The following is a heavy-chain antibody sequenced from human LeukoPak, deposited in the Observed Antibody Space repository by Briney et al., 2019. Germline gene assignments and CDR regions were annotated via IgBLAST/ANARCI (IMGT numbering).Heavy chain of an antibody. CDR3: TRHVVYSSGWYSWYFDL. Sequence: GGSLRLSCAASGFTFSGSAMHWVRQASGKGLEWVGRIRSKANSYATAYAASVKGRFTISRDDSKNTAYLQMNSLKTEDTAVYYCTRHVVYSSGWYSWYFDLWGRGTLVTVSS. V-gene: IGHV3-73*01. J-gene: IGHJ2*01. CDR2: IRSKANSYAT. CDR1: GFTFSGSA. D-gene: IGHD6-19*01.